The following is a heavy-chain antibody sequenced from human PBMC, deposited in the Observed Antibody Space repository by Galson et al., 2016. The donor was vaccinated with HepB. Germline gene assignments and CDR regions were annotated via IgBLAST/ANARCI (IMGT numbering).Heavy chain of an antibody. V-gene: IGHV1-69*13. CDR2: IIPIFGIT. J-gene: IGHJ4*02. CDR1: GGAFSGYA. CDR3: ARLTIASRPGKPFDS. D-gene: IGHD6-6*01. Sequence: SVKVSCKVSGGAFSGYAISWVRQAPGQGLEWMAGIIPIFGITNIAQKFQGRVTVTADDSTSTAYMELSSLKSDDTAMYYCARLTIASRPGKPFDSWGQGTLVTVSS.